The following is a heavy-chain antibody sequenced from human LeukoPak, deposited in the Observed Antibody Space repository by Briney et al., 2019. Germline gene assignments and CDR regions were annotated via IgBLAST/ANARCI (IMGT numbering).Heavy chain of an antibody. J-gene: IGHJ4*02. CDR3: ARDWDLVNLHPKIDY. Sequence: ASVKVSCKASGYTLTSYGISWVRQAPGQGLEWMGWISAYNGNTNYAQKLQGRVTMTTDTSTSTAYMELRSLRSDDTAVYYCARDWDLVNLHPKIDYWGQGTLVTVSS. CDR1: GYTLTSYG. V-gene: IGHV1-18*01. D-gene: IGHD4-23*01. CDR2: ISAYNGNT.